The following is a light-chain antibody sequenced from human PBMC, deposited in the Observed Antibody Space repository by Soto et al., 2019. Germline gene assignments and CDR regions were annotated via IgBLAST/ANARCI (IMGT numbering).Light chain of an antibody. V-gene: IGLV1-44*01. CDR1: SSNIGSNT. CDR2: NNN. J-gene: IGLJ1*01. CDR3: AAGDDSLNGLV. Sequence: QSVLTQPPSASGTPGQRVTISCSGSSSNIGSNTVNWYQQLPGTAPKLLIYNNNQRPSGVPDRFSGSKSGTSASLAISGLQSEDDADYYCAAGDDSLNGLVFGTGTKLTVL.